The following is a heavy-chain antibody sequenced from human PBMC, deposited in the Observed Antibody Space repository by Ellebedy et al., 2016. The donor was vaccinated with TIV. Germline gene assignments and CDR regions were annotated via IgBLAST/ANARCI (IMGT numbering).Heavy chain of an antibody. CDR2: INPNSGGT. J-gene: IGHJ4*02. Sequence: ASVKVSCKASGYTFTGYYMHWVRQAPGQGLEWMGWINPNSGGTNYAQKFQGRVTMTRDTSISTAYMELSRLRSEDTAVYYCARVLPTRGGSIAAVRYYFDYWGQGTLVTVSS. V-gene: IGHV1-2*02. CDR1: GYTFTGYY. D-gene: IGHD6-13*01. CDR3: ARVLPTRGGSIAAVRYYFDY.